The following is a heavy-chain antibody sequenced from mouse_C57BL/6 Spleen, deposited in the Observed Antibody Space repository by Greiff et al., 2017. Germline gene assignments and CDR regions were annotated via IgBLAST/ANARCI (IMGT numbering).Heavy chain of an antibody. CDR1: GHTFPRHL. Sequence: VQPQQPGAEPVKPGALVKMFRQASGHTFPRHLINWVKQRPGQGLEWIGDIYPGSGSTNYNEKFKSKATLTVDTSSSTAYMQLSSLTSEDSAVYYCANLLGYWGQGTTLTVSS. J-gene: IGHJ2*01. CDR3: ANLLGY. V-gene: IGHV1-55*01. CDR2: IYPGSGST. D-gene: IGHD2-10*01.